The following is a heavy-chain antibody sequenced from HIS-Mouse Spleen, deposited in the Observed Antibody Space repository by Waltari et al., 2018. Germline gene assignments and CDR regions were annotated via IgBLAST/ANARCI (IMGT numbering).Heavy chain of an antibody. Sequence: QLQLQESGPGLVKPSETLSLTCTVSGGSISSSSYYWGWIRQPPGKGLEWVAVIWYDGSNKYYADSVKGRFTISRDNSKNTLYLQMNSLRAEDTAVYYCAKGRGYSSSYNAFDIWGQGTMVTVSS. CDR1: GGSISSSSYY. CDR2: IWYDGSNK. J-gene: IGHJ3*02. D-gene: IGHD6-6*01. CDR3: AKGRGYSSSYNAFDI. V-gene: IGHV3-33*06.